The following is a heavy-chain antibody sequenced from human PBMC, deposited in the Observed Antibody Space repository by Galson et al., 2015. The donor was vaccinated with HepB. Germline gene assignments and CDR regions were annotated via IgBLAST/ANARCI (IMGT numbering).Heavy chain of an antibody. J-gene: IGHJ3*02. CDR2: INPNSGGT. Sequence: SVKVSCKASGYTFTGYYMHWVRQAPGQGLEWMGWINPNSGGTNYAQKFQGRVTMTRDTSISTAYMELSRLRSDDTAVYYCARAYYYDSSGYNHAFDIWRQGTMVAVSS. V-gene: IGHV1-2*02. D-gene: IGHD3-22*01. CDR1: GYTFTGYY. CDR3: ARAYYYDSSGYNHAFDI.